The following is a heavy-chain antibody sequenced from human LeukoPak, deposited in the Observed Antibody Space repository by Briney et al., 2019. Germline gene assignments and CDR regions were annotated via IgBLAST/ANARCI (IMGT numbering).Heavy chain of an antibody. CDR2: IYPGDSDT. J-gene: IGHJ6*02. CDR1: GYSLTSYW. CDR3: ARLGMVRGVNYYYGMDV. V-gene: IGHV5-51*01. Sequence: GESLKISCKGSGYSLTSYWICWVRQMPGKCLVWMGIIYPGDSDTRYSPSFQGQVAISADKSISTAYLQWSSLKASDTAMYYCARLGMVRGVNYYYGMDVWGQGTTVTVSS. D-gene: IGHD3-10*01.